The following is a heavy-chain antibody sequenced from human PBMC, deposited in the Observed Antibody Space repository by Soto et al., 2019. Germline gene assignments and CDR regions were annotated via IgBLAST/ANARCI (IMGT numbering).Heavy chain of an antibody. CDR3: ARDYYDSSGYLAPLDY. Sequence: GGSLRLSSAASGFTFSSYSMNWVRQARGKGPEWVSSITSSSSYIYYADSVKGRFTISSDNAKNSLYLQMNSLRAEDTAVYYCARDYYDSSGYLAPLDYWGQGTLVTVSS. CDR1: GFTFSSYS. J-gene: IGHJ4*02. V-gene: IGHV3-21*01. CDR2: ITSSSSYI. D-gene: IGHD3-22*01.